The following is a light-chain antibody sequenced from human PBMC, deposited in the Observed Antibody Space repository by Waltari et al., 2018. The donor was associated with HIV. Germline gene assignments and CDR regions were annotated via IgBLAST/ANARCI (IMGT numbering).Light chain of an antibody. Sequence: QSALTQPASVSGSPGQSMTISCTGTSSDFGDYYLFSWYQQHPGKAPKLMIYEVSKRPSGVSNRFSGSKSGNTASLTISGLQAEDEADYYCCSYAGTSTVVFGGGTKLTVL. CDR2: EVS. CDR3: CSYAGTSTVV. V-gene: IGLV2-23*02. CDR1: SSDFGDYYL. J-gene: IGLJ2*01.